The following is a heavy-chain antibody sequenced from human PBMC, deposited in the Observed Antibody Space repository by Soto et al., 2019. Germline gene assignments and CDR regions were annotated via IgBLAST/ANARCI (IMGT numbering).Heavy chain of an antibody. Sequence: QDQLVQSGAEVKKPGASVKVSCKASGYTFNNYGISWVRQAPGQGLEWMGWISAYNGNRNYAQKFQGRVSMTTETSTSTAYMELWSLRSDDTAVYYCARGASHYYYYYGMDVWGQGTTVTVSS. CDR2: ISAYNGNR. V-gene: IGHV1-18*01. CDR3: ARGASHYYYYYGMDV. J-gene: IGHJ6*02. CDR1: GYTFNNYG.